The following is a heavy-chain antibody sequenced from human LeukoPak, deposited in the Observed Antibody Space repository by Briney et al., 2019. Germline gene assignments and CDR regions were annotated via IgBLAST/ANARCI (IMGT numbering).Heavy chain of an antibody. Sequence: ASVKVSCKASGYTFTTYGISWVRQAPGQGLQCMGWINPYNGNTNYAQKLQGRVTMTTDTSTSTAYMELRSLRSDNTAVYYCARELFGRFEYWGQGTLVTVSS. V-gene: IGHV1-18*01. CDR3: ARELFGRFEY. D-gene: IGHD2-21*01. CDR2: INPYNGNT. J-gene: IGHJ4*02. CDR1: GYTFTTYG.